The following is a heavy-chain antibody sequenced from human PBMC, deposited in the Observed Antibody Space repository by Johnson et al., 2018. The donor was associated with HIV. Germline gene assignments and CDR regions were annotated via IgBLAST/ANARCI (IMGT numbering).Heavy chain of an antibody. V-gene: IGHV3-30*04. CDR1: GFTFSSYA. Sequence: QMQLVESGGGLVQPGWSLRLSCAASGFTFSSYAMHWVRQAPGKGLEWVAVISYDGSNKYYADSVKGRFTISRDNSKNTLYLQMNSLRAEDTAVYYCAKDLFTEREDDVFDFWGQGTMVTVSS. CDR2: ISYDGSNK. CDR3: AKDLFTEREDDVFDF. D-gene: IGHD1-26*01. J-gene: IGHJ3*01.